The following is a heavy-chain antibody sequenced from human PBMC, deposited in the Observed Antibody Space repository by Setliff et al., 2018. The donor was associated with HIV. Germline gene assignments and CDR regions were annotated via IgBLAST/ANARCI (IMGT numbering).Heavy chain of an antibody. V-gene: IGHV3-48*04. Sequence: GGSLRLSCAASGFTFSSYTMNWVRQAPGRGLEWISYISSSGSSIYLANPVKGRFIISRDNAKNALYLQMNSLRAEDTAVYYCARDWGEHYDSSGFSSWGQGTLVTVSS. D-gene: IGHD3-22*01. J-gene: IGHJ5*02. CDR3: ARDWGEHYDSSGFSS. CDR2: ISSSGSSI. CDR1: GFTFSSYT.